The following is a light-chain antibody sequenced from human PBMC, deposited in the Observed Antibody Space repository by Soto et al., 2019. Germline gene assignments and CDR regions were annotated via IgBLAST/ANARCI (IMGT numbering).Light chain of an antibody. CDR2: DVG. J-gene: IGLJ1*01. Sequence: QSALTQPASVSGSPGQSISISCTGTSSDVGGYDYVSWYQQHPGKAPKLMIYDVGIWPSGVSNRFSGSKSGNTASLTISGLQAEDEADYYCSSYTGSSTPYVFGTGTKLTVL. CDR3: SSYTGSSTPYV. CDR1: SSDVGGYDY. V-gene: IGLV2-14*01.